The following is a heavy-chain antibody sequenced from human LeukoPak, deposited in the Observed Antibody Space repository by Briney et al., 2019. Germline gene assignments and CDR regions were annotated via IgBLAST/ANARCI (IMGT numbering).Heavy chain of an antibody. V-gene: IGHV1-46*01. CDR3: ARDSRPSYDSSGYYYPGDY. J-gene: IGHJ4*02. Sequence: ASVKVSCXASGYTFTSYYMHWVRQAPGQGLEWMVIINPSGGSTSYAQKFQGRVTMTRDTSTSTVYMELSSLRSEDTAVYYCARDSRPSYDSSGYYYPGDYWGQGTLVTVSS. D-gene: IGHD3-22*01. CDR2: INPSGGST. CDR1: GYTFTSYY.